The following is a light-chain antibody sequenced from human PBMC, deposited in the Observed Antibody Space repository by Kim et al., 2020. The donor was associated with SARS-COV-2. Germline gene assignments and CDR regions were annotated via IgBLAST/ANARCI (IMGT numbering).Light chain of an antibody. J-gene: IGKJ2*01. V-gene: IGKV1-5*03. CDR3: HQYNRFPYT. CDR1: QSVSNS. Sequence: DIQMTQSPSAVSASVGDRVTITCRASQSVSNSVAWYQQQPGKAPNLLIYKTYSLEKGVPSRFSGRGSGTEFSLTISSLQPEDVATYYCHQYNRFPYTFGQGTKLEI. CDR2: KTY.